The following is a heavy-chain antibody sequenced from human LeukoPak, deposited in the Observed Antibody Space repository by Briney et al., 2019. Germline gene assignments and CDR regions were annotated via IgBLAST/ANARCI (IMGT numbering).Heavy chain of an antibody. CDR1: GGSISSDY. Sequence: SETLSLTCTVSGGSISSDYWSWIRQPPGKGLEWIGYMYHSGSANYNASLKSRVTISVDTSENQFSLKLSSVTAADTAVYYCARYVVYGSGKYYFDYWGQGTLVTVSS. CDR2: MYHSGSA. D-gene: IGHD3-10*01. CDR3: ARYVVYGSGKYYFDY. J-gene: IGHJ4*02. V-gene: IGHV4-4*08.